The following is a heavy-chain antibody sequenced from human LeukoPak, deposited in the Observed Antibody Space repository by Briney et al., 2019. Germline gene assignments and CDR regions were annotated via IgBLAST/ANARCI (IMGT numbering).Heavy chain of an antibody. CDR2: IIPIFGTA. J-gene: IGHJ4*02. D-gene: IGHD6-19*01. CDR3: ASRGYSSGWRNFDY. CDR1: GGTFSSYA. V-gene: IGHV1-69*13. Sequence: SVKVSCKASGGTFSSYAISWVRQAPGQGLEWMGGIIPIFGTANYAQKFQGRVTITADESTSTAYMELSSLRSEDTAVYYCASRGYSSGWRNFDYWGQGTLVTVSS.